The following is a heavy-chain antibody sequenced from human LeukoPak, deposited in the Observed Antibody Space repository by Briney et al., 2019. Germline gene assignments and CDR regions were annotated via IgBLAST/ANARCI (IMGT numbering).Heavy chain of an antibody. J-gene: IGHJ4*02. CDR2: INSDGSST. Sequence: PGGSLRLSCAASGFTFSRYWMHWVRQAPGKGLVWVSHINSDGSSTSYAASVKGRFTISRDNAKNTLYLQMNSLRAEDTAVYYCAKVAGTTEFDYWGQGTLVTVSS. V-gene: IGHV3-74*01. D-gene: IGHD6-19*01. CDR3: AKVAGTTEFDY. CDR1: GFTFSRYW.